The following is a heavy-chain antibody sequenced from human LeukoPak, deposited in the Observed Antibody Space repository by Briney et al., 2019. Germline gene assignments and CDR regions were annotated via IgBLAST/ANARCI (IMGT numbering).Heavy chain of an antibody. J-gene: IGHJ6*03. Sequence: PGGSLRLSCAASGFTFSSYAMSWVRQAPGKGLEWVSAISGSGGSTYYADSVKGRFTISRDNSKNSLYLQMNSLRAEDTAVYYCARENSGYQLLIAGEGYLYYYYMDVWGKGTTVTVSS. CDR2: ISGSGGST. CDR3: ARENSGYQLLIAGEGYLYYYYMDV. CDR1: GFTFSSYA. V-gene: IGHV3-23*01. D-gene: IGHD2-2*01.